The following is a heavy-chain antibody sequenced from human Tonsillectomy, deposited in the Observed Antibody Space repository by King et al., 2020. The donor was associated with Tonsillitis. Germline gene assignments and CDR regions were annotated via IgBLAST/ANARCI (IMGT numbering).Heavy chain of an antibody. D-gene: IGHD6-13*01. Sequence: VQLVETGGDLVKPGGSLRLSCAASGFTFSYTWMSWVRQAPGKGLEWVGRIKSKTDGEARDYSAPVKGRFTISRDDSKNTLYLQMDSLNPEETAVYYCTTTRRVTAAGTGGDFDYWGQGTLVTVSS. V-gene: IGHV3-15*01. J-gene: IGHJ4*02. CDR1: GFTFSYTW. CDR3: TTTRRVTAAGTGGDFDY. CDR2: IKSKTDGEAR.